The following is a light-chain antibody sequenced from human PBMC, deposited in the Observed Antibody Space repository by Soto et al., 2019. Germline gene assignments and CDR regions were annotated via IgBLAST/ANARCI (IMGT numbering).Light chain of an antibody. V-gene: IGKV3-11*02. J-gene: IGKJ3*01. CDR1: QSVGNY. CDR2: DAS. Sequence: EIVLTQSPGTLSLSAGERATISCRASQSVGNYLTWYQQKPGEAPRLLIYDASTRATDVPPRFIGSGSGREFFLTIISLLHPDFLAYYCHQRCNSPPLTFGQGTKVDIK. CDR3: HQRCNSPPLT.